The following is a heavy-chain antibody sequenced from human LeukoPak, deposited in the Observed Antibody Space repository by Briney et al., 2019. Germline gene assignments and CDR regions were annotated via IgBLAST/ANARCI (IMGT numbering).Heavy chain of an antibody. J-gene: IGHJ6*02. V-gene: IGHV3-21*01. CDR3: ASVLGYCSSTSCYPDDYYYGMDV. Sequence: PGGSLRLSCAASGFTFSSYSMNWVRQAPGKGLERVSSISSSSSYIYYADSVKGRFTISRDNAKNSLYLQMNSLRAEDTAVYYCASVLGYCSSTSCYPDDYYYGMDVWGQGTTVTVSS. CDR2: ISSSSSYI. CDR1: GFTFSSYS. D-gene: IGHD2-2*01.